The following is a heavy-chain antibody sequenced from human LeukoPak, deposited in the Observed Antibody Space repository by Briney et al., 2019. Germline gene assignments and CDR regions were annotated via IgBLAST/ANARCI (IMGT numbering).Heavy chain of an antibody. V-gene: IGHV3-74*01. D-gene: IGHD1-1*01. CDR1: GFIVSNYW. CDR3: GRVDNWNFDY. J-gene: IGHJ4*02. CDR2: INTDGNYT. Sequence: PGGSLRLSCAASGFIVSNYWMHWVRQVPGEGLVWLSRINTDGNYTAYADSVKGRFTISRDDAKNTLYLEMNSLRAEDTAVYYCGRVDNWNFDYWGQGTLVTVSS.